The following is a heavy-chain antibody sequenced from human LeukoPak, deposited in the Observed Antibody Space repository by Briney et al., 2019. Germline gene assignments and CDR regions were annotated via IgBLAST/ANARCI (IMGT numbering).Heavy chain of an antibody. D-gene: IGHD1-1*01. CDR3: ARARFGTAGADY. CDR1: GYTFTGYY. V-gene: IGHV1-2*02. CDR2: INPNSGGT. J-gene: IGHJ4*02. Sequence: ASVKVSCKASGYTFTGYYMHWVRQAPGQGLEWMGWINPNSGGTNYAQKFQGRVTMTRDTSISTAYMELSRLRSDDTAVYYCARARFGTAGADYWGQGTLVTVSS.